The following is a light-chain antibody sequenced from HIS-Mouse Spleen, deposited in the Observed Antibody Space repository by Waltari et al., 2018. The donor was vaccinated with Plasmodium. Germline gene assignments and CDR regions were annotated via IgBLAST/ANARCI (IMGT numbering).Light chain of an antibody. CDR3: CSYAGSYTSS. Sequence: QSALTQPRSVSGSPGQSVTISCTGTGSAVGGYNYVSWYQQHPGKAPKLMIYDVSKRPSGVPDRFSGSKSGNTASLTISGLQAEDEADYYCCSYAGSYTSSFGGGTKLTVL. V-gene: IGLV2-11*01. CDR1: GSAVGGYNY. CDR2: DVS. J-gene: IGLJ2*01.